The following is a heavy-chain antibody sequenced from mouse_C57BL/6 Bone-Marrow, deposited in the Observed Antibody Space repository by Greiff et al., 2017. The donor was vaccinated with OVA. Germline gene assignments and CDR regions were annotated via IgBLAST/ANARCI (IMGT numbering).Heavy chain of an antibody. V-gene: IGHV5-6*01. Sequence: EVKLVESGGDLVKPGGSLKLSCAASGFTFSSYGMSWVRQTPDKRLEWVATISSGGSYTYYPDSVKGRFTISRDNAKNTLYLQMSSLKSEDTAMYYCPRLHCDCAYWGQGTLVTVSA. J-gene: IGHJ3*01. CDR2: ISSGGSYT. CDR3: PRLHCDCAY. CDR1: GFTFSSYG.